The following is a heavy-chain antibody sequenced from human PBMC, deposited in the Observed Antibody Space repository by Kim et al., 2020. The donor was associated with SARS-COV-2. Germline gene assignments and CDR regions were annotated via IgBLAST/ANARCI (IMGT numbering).Heavy chain of an antibody. CDR3: TTGVGYSYGYIRSGCY. V-gene: IGHV3-15*01. Sequence: PVNGRFTISRDDSKNTLYLQMNSLKTEDTAVYYCTTGVGYSYGYIRSGCYWGQGTLVTVSS. D-gene: IGHD5-18*01. J-gene: IGHJ4*02.